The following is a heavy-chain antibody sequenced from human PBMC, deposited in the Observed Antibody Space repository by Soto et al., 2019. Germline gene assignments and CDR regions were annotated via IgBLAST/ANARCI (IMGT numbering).Heavy chain of an antibody. D-gene: IGHD3-22*01. Sequence: ASAKVSCKASGYTFTSYAMQWVRQAPGQRLEWMGWINAGNGNTKYSQKFQGRVTITRDTSASTAYLEWSSLKASDSAMYYCARLTLAHDSSGYHIFDYWGLGTLVTVSS. V-gene: IGHV1-3*01. CDR2: INAGNGNT. CDR1: GYTFTSYA. J-gene: IGHJ4*02. CDR3: ARLTLAHDSSGYHIFDY.